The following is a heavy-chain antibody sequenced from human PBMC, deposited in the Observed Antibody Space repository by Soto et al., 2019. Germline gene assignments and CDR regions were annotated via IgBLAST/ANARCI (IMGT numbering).Heavy chain of an antibody. V-gene: IGHV4-39*01. D-gene: IGHD2-21*02. CDR1: GGSISSSSYY. CDR3: ARHGAHCGGDCPFEY. Sequence: QLQLQESGPGLVKPSETLSLTCTVSGGSISSSSYYWGWIRQPPEKGLEWIGNIYYSGNTYYNPSLKSRVTMSVDTSKNPFSLKLSSVTAADTAVYYCARHGAHCGGDCPFEYWGQGTLVTVSS. CDR2: IYYSGNT. J-gene: IGHJ4*02.